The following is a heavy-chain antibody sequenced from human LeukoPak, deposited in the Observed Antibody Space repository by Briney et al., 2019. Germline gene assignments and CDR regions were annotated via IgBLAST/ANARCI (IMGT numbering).Heavy chain of an antibody. CDR2: IKPDGSAG. CDR3: ARRRYNWNAIDY. CDR1: GFTFSSNW. Sequence: GGSLRLSCATSGFTFSSNWMSWVRHVPGRGLDWVANIKPDGSAGYYAASVKGRFTISRDNAKNSLYLQMNSLRAEDTAVYYCARRRYNWNAIDYWGQGTLVTVSS. J-gene: IGHJ4*02. D-gene: IGHD1-20*01. V-gene: IGHV3-7*03.